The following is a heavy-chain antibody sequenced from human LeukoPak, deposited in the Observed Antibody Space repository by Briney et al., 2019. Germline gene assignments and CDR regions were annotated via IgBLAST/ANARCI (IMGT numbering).Heavy chain of an antibody. Sequence: GRSRRLSCTAFGFTFGDHAMSWVRQAPGKGLEWVGFIRSKAYGATTEYAASVKGRFTISREDSISIAYLQMNSLKTEDTAVYYCTRGPIRLWLYSGMDVWGQGTTVIVSS. J-gene: IGHJ6*02. CDR2: IRSKAYGATT. CDR3: TRGPIRLWLYSGMDV. CDR1: GFTFGDHA. V-gene: IGHV3-49*04. D-gene: IGHD5-18*01.